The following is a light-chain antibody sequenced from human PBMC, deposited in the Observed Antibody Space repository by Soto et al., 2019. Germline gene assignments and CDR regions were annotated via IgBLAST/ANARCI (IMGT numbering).Light chain of an antibody. CDR2: EVN. Sequence: QSALTQPPSASWSPGQSVTISCTGTSNDVGAYNYVSWYQQHPGKAPKLIISEVNKRPSGVPDRFSGSKSDNTASLIVSGLQAEDEADYYCSSYAGSNNLVIFGGGTKLTVL. CDR3: SSYAGSNNLVI. CDR1: SNDVGAYNY. J-gene: IGLJ2*01. V-gene: IGLV2-8*01.